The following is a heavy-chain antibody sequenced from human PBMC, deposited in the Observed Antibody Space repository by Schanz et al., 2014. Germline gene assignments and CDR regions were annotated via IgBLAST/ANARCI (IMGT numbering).Heavy chain of an antibody. CDR2: LSANGDST. V-gene: IGHV3-64*01. D-gene: IGHD3-10*01. Sequence: EVQLVESGGGLVQPGGSLRLSCAAPGFTLSNYAMHWVRQTPDKGLEWVSGLSANGDSTFYSSSVKGRFTISRDISKNTLYLQMGSLRAEDVAVYYCARPALWFGDNCFDPWGQGTLVTVSS. J-gene: IGHJ5*02. CDR1: GFTLSNYA. CDR3: ARPALWFGDNCFDP.